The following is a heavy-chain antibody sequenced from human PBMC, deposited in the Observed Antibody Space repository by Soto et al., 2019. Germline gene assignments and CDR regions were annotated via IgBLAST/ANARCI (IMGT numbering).Heavy chain of an antibody. J-gene: IGHJ6*02. D-gene: IGHD6-13*01. V-gene: IGHV3-74*01. Sequence: PGGSLRLSCAASGFTLRSYWMHWVRQAPGKGLVWVSRINSDGSSTSYADSVKGRFTISRDNAKNTLYLQMNSLRAEDTAVYYCATGYSSSWYGMDVWGQGTTVTAP. CDR1: GFTLRSYW. CDR2: INSDGSST. CDR3: ATGYSSSWYGMDV.